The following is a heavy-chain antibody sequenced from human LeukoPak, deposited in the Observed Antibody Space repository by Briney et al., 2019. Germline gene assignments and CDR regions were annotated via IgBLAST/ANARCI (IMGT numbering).Heavy chain of an antibody. CDR3: ARGGGYGSSPLK. D-gene: IGHD6-6*01. V-gene: IGHV4-4*09. CDR1: GGSISNYY. Sequence: PSETLSLTCTVSGGSISNYYWSWIRQPPGKGLEWIGYIYTSGSTNYNPSLRSRVTISVDTSKNQFSLKLTSVTAADTAVYYCARGGGYGSSPLKWGQGILVTVSS. J-gene: IGHJ4*02. CDR2: IYTSGST.